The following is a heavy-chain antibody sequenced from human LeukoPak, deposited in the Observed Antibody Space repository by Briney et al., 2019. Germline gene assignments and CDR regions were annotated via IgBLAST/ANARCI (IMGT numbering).Heavy chain of an antibody. Sequence: ASVKVSCKASGYTFTSYDINWVRQATGQGLEWMGWMNPNSGNTGYAQKFQGRVTMTEDTSTDTAYMELSSLRSEDTAVYYCATDRGGYYYDSSGYPLFDYWGQGTLVTVSS. CDR1: GYTFTSYD. V-gene: IGHV1-8*01. J-gene: IGHJ4*02. CDR2: MNPNSGNT. D-gene: IGHD3-22*01. CDR3: ATDRGGYYYDSSGYPLFDY.